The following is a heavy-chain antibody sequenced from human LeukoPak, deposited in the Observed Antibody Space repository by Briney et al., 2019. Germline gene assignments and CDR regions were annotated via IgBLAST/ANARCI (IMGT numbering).Heavy chain of an antibody. J-gene: IGHJ6*02. V-gene: IGHV3-74*01. CDR3: ARGSQRGAAANYYGMDV. Sequence: GGSLRLSCAASGFTFSSYSMNWVRQAPGKGLVWVSRINSDGSSTSYADSVKGRFTISRDNAKNTLYLQMNSLRAEDTAVYYCARGSQRGAAANYYGMDVWGQGTTVTVSS. CDR2: INSDGSST. D-gene: IGHD2-2*01. CDR1: GFTFSSYS.